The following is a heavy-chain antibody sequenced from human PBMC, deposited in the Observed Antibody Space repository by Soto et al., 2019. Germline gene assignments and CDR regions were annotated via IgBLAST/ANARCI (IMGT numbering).Heavy chain of an antibody. V-gene: IGHV4-59*01. Sequence: SETLSLTCTVSGDSIGSYYWSWIRQPPGKGLEWIGYIYYSGSTNYNPSLKSRVAISIDTSKNQFSLNPTSVTAADTAVYYCARKRIAVTGPFDYWGQGTLVTVSS. CDR3: ARKRIAVTGPFDY. D-gene: IGHD6-19*01. CDR1: GDSIGSYY. CDR2: IYYSGST. J-gene: IGHJ4*02.